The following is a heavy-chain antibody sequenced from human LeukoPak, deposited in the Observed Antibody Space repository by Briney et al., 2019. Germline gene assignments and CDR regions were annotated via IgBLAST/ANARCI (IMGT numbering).Heavy chain of an antibody. J-gene: IGHJ3*02. CDR1: GYIFTSCS. D-gene: IGHD3-22*01. V-gene: IGHV5-51*01. CDR3: ARLTVRGYYDSSGYPSDAFDI. Sequence: GESLKISCKGSGYIFTSCSIGWVRQMPGKGLEWMGIIYPGDSDTRYSPSFQGQVTISADKSISTAYLQWSSLKASDTAMYYCARLTVRGYYDSSGYPSDAFDIWGQGTMVTVSS. CDR2: IYPGDSDT.